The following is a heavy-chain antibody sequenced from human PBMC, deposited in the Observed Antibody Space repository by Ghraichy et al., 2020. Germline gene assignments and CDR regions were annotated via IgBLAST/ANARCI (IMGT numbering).Heavy chain of an antibody. CDR1: GYTFTSYY. V-gene: IGHV1-46*01. D-gene: IGHD6-19*01. CDR3: ASSSGIAVAEDY. J-gene: IGHJ4*02. CDR2: INPSGGST. Sequence: ASVKVSCKASGYTFTSYYMHWVRQAPGQGLEWMGIINPSGGSTSYAQKFQGRVTMTRDTSTSTVYMELSSLRSEDTAVYYCASSSGIAVAEDYWGQGTLVTVSS.